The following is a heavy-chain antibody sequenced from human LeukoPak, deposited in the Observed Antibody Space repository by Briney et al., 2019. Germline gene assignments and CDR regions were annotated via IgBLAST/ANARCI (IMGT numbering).Heavy chain of an antibody. D-gene: IGHD4-17*01. J-gene: IGHJ4*02. CDR3: ARNYGDYVPDY. CDR1: GGSISSGYY. Sequence: SETLSLTCTVSGGSISSGYYWGWIRQPPGKGLEWIGSMFHSGDTYWNPSLKSRVTMSVDTSKNQFSLRLSSVTAADTAVYYCARNYGDYVPDYWGQGTLVTVSS. V-gene: IGHV4-38-2*02. CDR2: MFHSGDT.